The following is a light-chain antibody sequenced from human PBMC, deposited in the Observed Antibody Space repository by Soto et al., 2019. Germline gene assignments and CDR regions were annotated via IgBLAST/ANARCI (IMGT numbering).Light chain of an antibody. Sequence: DIQMTQSPSTLSASVGDRVTITCRASQSISSWLAWYQQKPGKAPKLLIYDASTLESGVPSRFTGRGSGAEFTLTISSLQPEDVAVYYCQQYFGTPLTFGGGTKVDIK. CDR2: DAS. J-gene: IGKJ4*01. V-gene: IGKV1-5*01. CDR1: QSISSW. CDR3: QQYFGTPLT.